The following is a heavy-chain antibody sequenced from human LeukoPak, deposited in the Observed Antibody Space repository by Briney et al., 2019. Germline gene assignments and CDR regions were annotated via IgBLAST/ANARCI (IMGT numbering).Heavy chain of an antibody. CDR1: GFTVSYIY. CDR3: ARDYSGYTYGKNDAFDV. CDR2: IYSGGST. J-gene: IGHJ3*01. D-gene: IGHD5-18*01. Sequence: TGGSLRLSCAASGFTVSYIYMSWVRQAPGKGLEWVSVIYSGGSTYYADSVKGRFTISRDNSKDTLYLQMNSLRAEDTAVYYCARDYSGYTYGKNDAFDVWGQGTMVTGSS. V-gene: IGHV3-53*01.